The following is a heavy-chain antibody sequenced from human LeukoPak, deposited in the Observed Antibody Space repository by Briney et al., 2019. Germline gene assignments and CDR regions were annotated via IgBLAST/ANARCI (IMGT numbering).Heavy chain of an antibody. J-gene: IGHJ6*04. Sequence: QPGGSLRLSCAAPGFTFSSCEMNWVRQAPGKGLEWVSYISSSGSTIYYADSVKGRFTISRDNAKNSLYLQMNSLRAEDTAVYYCAELGITMIGGVWGKGTTVTISS. CDR1: GFTFSSCE. CDR2: ISSSGSTI. D-gene: IGHD3-10*02. CDR3: AELGITMIGGV. V-gene: IGHV3-48*03.